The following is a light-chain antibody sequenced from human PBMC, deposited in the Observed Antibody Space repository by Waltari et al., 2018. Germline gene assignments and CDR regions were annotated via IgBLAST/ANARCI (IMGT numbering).Light chain of an antibody. CDR2: DAF. CDR3: QQYFVNPG. CDR1: QGISYS. V-gene: IGKV1-NL1*01. J-gene: IGKJ2*01. Sequence: DIQMTQSPSSLSASVGDRVTITCRASQGISYSLAWYQQKPGKAPKLLLYDAFTVKSGVPSRFSGSGSGADYALTISSLQPEDFATYYCQQYFVNPGFGPGTKLEI.